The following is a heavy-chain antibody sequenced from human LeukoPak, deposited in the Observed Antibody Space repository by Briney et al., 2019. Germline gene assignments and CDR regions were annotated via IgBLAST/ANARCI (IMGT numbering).Heavy chain of an antibody. J-gene: IGHJ5*02. Sequence: ASVKVSCKASGYTFTYYHMHWVRQAPGQGVGGRGWINPKNGGTKYAQGGEGRGTITSDTSISTAYMEVRRQRSDATAVYYCARGDAFWSPSYRYWFDPWGLGTLVTVSS. CDR1: GYTFTYYH. V-gene: IGHV1-2*02. D-gene: IGHD3-3*01. CDR3: ARGDAFWSPSYRYWFDP. CDR2: INPKNGGT.